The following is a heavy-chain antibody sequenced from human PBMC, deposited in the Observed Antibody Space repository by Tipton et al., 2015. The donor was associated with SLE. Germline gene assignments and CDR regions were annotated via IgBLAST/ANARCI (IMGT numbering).Heavy chain of an antibody. Sequence: LRLSCTVSGGSISSSSYYWGWIRQPPGKGLEWIGYIYYSGSTNYNPSLKSRVTISVDTSKNQFSLKLSSVTAADTAVYYCASLALGAFDIWGQGTMVTVSS. J-gene: IGHJ3*02. CDR1: GGSISSSSYY. CDR2: IYYSGST. CDR3: ASLALGAFDI. D-gene: IGHD5-12*01. V-gene: IGHV4-61*05.